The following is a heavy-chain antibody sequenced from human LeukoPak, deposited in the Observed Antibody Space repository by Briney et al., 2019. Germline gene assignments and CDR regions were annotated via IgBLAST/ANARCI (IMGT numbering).Heavy chain of an antibody. J-gene: IGHJ6*03. D-gene: IGHD2-2*01. V-gene: IGHV1-8*01. CDR3: ARKIASTRLGVRYYYMDV. CDR2: MNPKSGNT. CDR1: GYTFISYD. Sequence: GASVKVSCKASGYTFISYDIVWLRQATGQGLEWMGYMNPKSGNTDYGQNFQGRVTMTWDTSITTAYMELSGLRSEDTAVYYCARKIASTRLGVRYYYMDVWGEGTTVTISS.